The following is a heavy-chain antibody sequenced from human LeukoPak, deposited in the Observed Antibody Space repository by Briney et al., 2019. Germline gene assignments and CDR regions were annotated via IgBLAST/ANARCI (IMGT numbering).Heavy chain of an antibody. J-gene: IGHJ4*02. V-gene: IGHV3-30*02. CDR1: GFTFSSYG. CDR3: ASAGLGPVVAAPPDY. Sequence: PGGSLRLSCAASGFTFSSYGMHWVRQAPGKGLEWVAFIRYDGSNKYYADSVKGRFTISRDNSKNTLYLQMNSLRAEDTAVYYCASAGLGPVVAAPPDYWGQGTLVTVSS. CDR2: IRYDGSNK. D-gene: IGHD2-15*01.